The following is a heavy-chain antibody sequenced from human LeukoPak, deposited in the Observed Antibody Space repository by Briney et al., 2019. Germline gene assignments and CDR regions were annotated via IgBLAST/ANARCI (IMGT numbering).Heavy chain of an antibody. J-gene: IGHJ4*02. Sequence: SETLSLTCAVYGGSFSGYNWSWIRQPPGKGLEWIGEINHSGSTNYNPSLKSRVTISVDTSKNQFSLKLSSATAADTAVYYCARGPAPLGVVVPAAFYLDYWGQGTLVTVSS. D-gene: IGHD2-2*01. CDR1: GGSFSGYN. CDR2: INHSGST. CDR3: ARGPAPLGVVVPAAFYLDY. V-gene: IGHV4-34*01.